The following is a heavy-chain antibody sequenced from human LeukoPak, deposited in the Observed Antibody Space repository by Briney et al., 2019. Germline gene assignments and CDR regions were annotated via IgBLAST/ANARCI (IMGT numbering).Heavy chain of an antibody. J-gene: IGHJ4*02. D-gene: IGHD6-6*01. CDR2: MNPNSGNT. CDR3: ARGDQHVEYSSSPFDY. V-gene: IGHV1-8*01. CDR1: GYTFTSYD. Sequence: DSVKVSCKASGYTFTSYDINWVRQATGQGLEWMGWMNPNSGNTGYAQKFQGRVTMTRNTSISTAYMELSSLRSEDTAVYYCARGDQHVEYSSSPFDYWGQGTLVTVSS.